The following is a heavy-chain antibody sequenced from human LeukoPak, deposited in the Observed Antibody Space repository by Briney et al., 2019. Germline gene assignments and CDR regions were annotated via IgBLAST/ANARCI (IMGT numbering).Heavy chain of an antibody. CDR3: AKGQNWVDY. CDR2: ISSSSTI. Sequence: GGSLRLSCAASGFTFSNYNMNWVRPAPGKGLEWLSYISSSSTIYYADSVKGRFTISRDNAKNSLYLQMSSLRVEDTAVYYCAKGQNWVDYWGQGTLVTVSS. V-gene: IGHV3-48*01. J-gene: IGHJ4*02. D-gene: IGHD7-27*01. CDR1: GFTFSNYN.